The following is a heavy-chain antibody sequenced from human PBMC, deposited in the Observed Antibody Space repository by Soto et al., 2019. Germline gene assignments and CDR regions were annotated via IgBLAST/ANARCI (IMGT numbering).Heavy chain of an antibody. CDR1: GGSISSYY. CDR2: IYYSGST. V-gene: IGHV4-59*01. CDR3: ATSTVISNFDY. J-gene: IGHJ4*02. Sequence: QVQLQESGPGLVKPSETLSLTCTVSGGSISSYYWSWIRQPPGKGLEWIGHIYYSGSTNYNPSLTSRVTISVDTSKNQFSLQLSSVTAADTAVYYCATSTVISNFDYWGQGTLVTVSS. D-gene: IGHD4-17*01.